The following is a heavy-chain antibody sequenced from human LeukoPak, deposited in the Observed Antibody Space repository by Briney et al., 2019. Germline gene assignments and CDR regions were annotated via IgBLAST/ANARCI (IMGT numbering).Heavy chain of an antibody. CDR2: IYYTGNT. CDR3: ARDRVSAWFDP. V-gene: IGHV4-39*07. D-gene: IGHD2-2*01. J-gene: IGHJ5*02. Sequence: KSSETLSLTCSVSGDSIIGYYWGWIRQPPGKGLEWIGNIYYTGNTYYNSSLKSRVTISVDTSKNQFSLKLSSVTAADTAVYYCARDRVSAWFDPWGQGTLVTVSS. CDR1: GDSIIGYY.